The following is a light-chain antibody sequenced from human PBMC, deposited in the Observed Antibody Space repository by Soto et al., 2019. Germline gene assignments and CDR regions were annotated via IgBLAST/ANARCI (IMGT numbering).Light chain of an antibody. CDR3: SSFSSAIAFV. CDR1: SSDIGAYNY. CDR2: EVT. Sequence: QSALTQPASVSGSPGQSITISCTGTSSDIGAYNYVSWYQQHPGKAPKLMIYEVTNRPSGISNRFSGSRSGNTASLSISGLQAEDESDYYYSSFSSAIAFVFGTGTKVTVL. V-gene: IGLV2-14*01. J-gene: IGLJ1*01.